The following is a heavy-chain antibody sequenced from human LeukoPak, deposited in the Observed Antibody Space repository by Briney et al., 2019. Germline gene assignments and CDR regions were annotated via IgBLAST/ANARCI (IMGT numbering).Heavy chain of an antibody. J-gene: IGHJ4*02. CDR1: GYTFTGYY. CDR2: INPNSGGT. CDR3: ASLGEVLWDYYFDY. V-gene: IGHV1-2*06. Sequence: ASVKVSCKASGYTFTGYYMHWVRQSPGQGLEWMGRINPNSGGTNYAQKFQGRVTMTRDTSISTAYMELSRLRSDDTAVYYCASLGEVLWDYYFDYWGQGTLVSVSS. D-gene: IGHD1-26*01.